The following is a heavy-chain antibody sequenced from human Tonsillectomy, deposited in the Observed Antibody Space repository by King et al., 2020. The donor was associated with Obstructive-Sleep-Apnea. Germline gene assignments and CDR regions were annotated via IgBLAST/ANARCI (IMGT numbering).Heavy chain of an antibody. CDR2: IMPMFGTT. D-gene: IGHD4-11*01. CDR1: GDSFSSYG. J-gene: IGHJ2*01. CDR3: ARDAYYSNFWYFAL. Sequence: VQLVESGAEVKKPGSSVKVSCKASGDSFSSYGFCWVRQAPGQGLEWMGGIMPMFGTTTYAQKFQGRVNISADEATNTVYMELTSLRSDDTAGYYCARDAYYSNFWYFALWGRGTLVTVSP. V-gene: IGHV1-69*01.